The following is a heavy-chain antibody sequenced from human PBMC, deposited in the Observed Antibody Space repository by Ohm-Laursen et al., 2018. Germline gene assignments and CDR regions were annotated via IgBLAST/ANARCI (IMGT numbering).Heavy chain of an antibody. Sequence: SLRLSCTASGFIFSNYWMYWVRQAPGKGLVWVSRINTDGSSTTYADSVKGRFTISRDNAKNTLYLQMNSLRAEDTAVYFCSSLSMRAADPFDYWGQGTLVTVSS. V-gene: IGHV3-74*01. CDR3: SSLSMRAADPFDY. D-gene: IGHD2-15*01. CDR1: GFIFSNYW. J-gene: IGHJ4*02. CDR2: INTDGSST.